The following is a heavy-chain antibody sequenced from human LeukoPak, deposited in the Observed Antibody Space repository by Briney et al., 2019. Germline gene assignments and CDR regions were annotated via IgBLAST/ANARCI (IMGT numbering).Heavy chain of an antibody. D-gene: IGHD3-3*01. CDR2: IKEDGSAK. CDR3: ARDGDFWSAQGAFDI. J-gene: IGHJ3*02. CDR1: GFIFKKYW. V-gene: IGHV3-7*01. Sequence: GGSLRLSCAASGFIFKKYWMNWVRQVPGKGLECLANIKEDGSAKFYVESVKGRFTISRDNAKNSLYLQMNSLRAEDTAVYYCARDGDFWSAQGAFDIWGQGTMVTVSS.